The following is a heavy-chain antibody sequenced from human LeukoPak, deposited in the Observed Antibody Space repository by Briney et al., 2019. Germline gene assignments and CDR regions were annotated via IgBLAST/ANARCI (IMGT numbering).Heavy chain of an antibody. V-gene: IGHV3-15*01. J-gene: IGHJ4*02. CDR3: TTDGGFSNPSRPSFTRIVVR. CDR2: IKNKTDGGTT. CDR1: GFPLCNAW. Sequence: KPGGSLSLSCAVSGFPLCNAWMSCVRQAPGEGLEWVGRIKNKTDGGTTDYAAPMKGRFTISRDDSKNTLYLQMNSLKTEDTAVYYCTTDGGFSNPSRPSFTRIVVRWGQGTLVTVSS. D-gene: IGHD3-22*01.